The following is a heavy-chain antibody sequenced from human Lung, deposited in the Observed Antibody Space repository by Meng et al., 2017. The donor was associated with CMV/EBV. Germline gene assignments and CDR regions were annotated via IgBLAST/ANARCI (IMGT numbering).Heavy chain of an antibody. CDR2: VFHTGAT. Sequence: SEPXSLXXTVSGGSISSSSYYWSSIRQHPGKGPEWIGYVFHTGATYYSPSLNSRLTLSLDTSKNQFSLKLSSVTAADTAVYYCARDSLYEPKYGTDVWGPGTXVTVSS. D-gene: IGHD5/OR15-5a*01. CDR3: ARDSLYEPKYGTDV. CDR1: GGSISSSSYY. J-gene: IGHJ6*02. V-gene: IGHV4-31*03.